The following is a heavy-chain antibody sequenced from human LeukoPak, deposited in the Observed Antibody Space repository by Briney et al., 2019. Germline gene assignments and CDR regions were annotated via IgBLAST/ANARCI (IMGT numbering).Heavy chain of an antibody. D-gene: IGHD3-22*01. CDR3: ARDLAPAPMIVVRDFYYGMDV. CDR1: GDSISRSNW. CDR2: IHHSGRT. J-gene: IGHJ6*02. Sequence: SETLSLTCAVSGDSISRSNWWSWVRQPPGKGLEWIGEIHHSGRTNYNPSLKSRLTIAVDKSKNEFSLRLTSVTAADTAVYYCARDLAPAPMIVVRDFYYGMDVWGQGTTVTASS. V-gene: IGHV4-4*02.